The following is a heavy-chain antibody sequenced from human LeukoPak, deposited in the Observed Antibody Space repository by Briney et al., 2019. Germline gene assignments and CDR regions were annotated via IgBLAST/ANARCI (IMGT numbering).Heavy chain of an antibody. CDR1: GFTFSSYW. CDR2: INNDGGGT. D-gene: IGHD1-26*01. J-gene: IGHJ3*02. V-gene: IGHV3-74*03. CDR3: ARGGGYHAFDI. Sequence: GGSLRLSCAASGFTFSSYWIYWVRQAPGKGLVYVSRINNDGGGTTYADSMRGRFTISRDNARNMVYLQMDSLRADDTAVYYCARGGGYHAFDIWGQGTMVTVSS.